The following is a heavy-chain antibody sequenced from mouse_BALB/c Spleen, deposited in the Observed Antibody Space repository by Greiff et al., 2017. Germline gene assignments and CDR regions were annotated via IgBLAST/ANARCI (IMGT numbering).Heavy chain of an antibody. CDR1: GYSITSGYY. CDR3: ARDRGGNGAMDY. D-gene: IGHD1-1*02. V-gene: IGHV3-6*02. Sequence: EVKLMESGPGLVKPSQSLSLTCSVTGYSITSGYYWNWIRQFPGNKLEWMGYISYDGSNNYNPSLKNRISITRDTSKNQFFLKLNSVTTEDTATYYCARDRGGNGAMDYWGQGTSVTVSS. J-gene: IGHJ4*01. CDR2: ISYDGSN.